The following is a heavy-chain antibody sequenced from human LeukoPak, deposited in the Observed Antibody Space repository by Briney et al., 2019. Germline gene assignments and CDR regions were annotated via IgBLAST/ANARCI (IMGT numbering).Heavy chain of an antibody. Sequence: GGSLRLSCAASGFTFSRYATRCARHSPGKGGECVSPSSGSGGGTYYADSVKGRFTISRDNSKNTLYLKMNSVRPEDTAVYYCEKFQNYGILTCPFDYWGQGTLVTVSS. D-gene: IGHD3-9*01. J-gene: IGHJ4*02. CDR2: SSGSGGGT. V-gene: IGHV3-23*01. CDR1: GFTFSRYA. CDR3: EKFQNYGILTCPFDY.